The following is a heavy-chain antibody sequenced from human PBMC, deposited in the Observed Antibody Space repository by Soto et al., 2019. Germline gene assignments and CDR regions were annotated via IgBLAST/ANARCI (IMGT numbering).Heavy chain of an antibody. Sequence: HPGGSLRLSCVVSGFMFSDHAMNWVRQAPGKGPEWISRIDESGGTTSYADSVKGRFTISRDNTRDSLYLHMSNLRAEDTAIYYCARDRSLNFAVPPYGMDVWGPGTTVTVS. J-gene: IGHJ6*02. V-gene: IGHV3-48*03. CDR3: ARDRSLNFAVPPYGMDV. D-gene: IGHD3-3*01. CDR2: IDESGGTT. CDR1: GFMFSDHA.